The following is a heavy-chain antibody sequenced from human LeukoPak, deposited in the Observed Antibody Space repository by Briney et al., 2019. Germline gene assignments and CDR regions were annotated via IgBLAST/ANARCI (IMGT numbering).Heavy chain of an antibody. CDR3: AKCIMVRGVISIAVAGRYYYYYMDV. J-gene: IGHJ6*03. V-gene: IGHV3-23*01. CDR2: ISGSRSYT. D-gene: IGHD3-10*01. CDR1: GFTFSSYA. Sequence: PGGSLRLSCAASGFTFSSYAMSWVRQAPGKGLEWVSAISGSRSYTYYADSVKGRFAISRDNSKNTLYLQMNSLRAEDTAVYYCAKCIMVRGVISIAVAGRYYYYYMDVWGKGTTVTISS.